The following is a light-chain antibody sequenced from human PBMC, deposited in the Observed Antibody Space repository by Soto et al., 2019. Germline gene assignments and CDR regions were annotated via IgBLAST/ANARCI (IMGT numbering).Light chain of an antibody. V-gene: IGLV2-23*02. CDR1: SSDVGSYNL. CDR2: EVS. CDR3: CSYAGSSTPIVV. Sequence: QSALTQPASVSGSPGQSITISCTGTSSDVGSYNLVSWYQQHPGKAPKLMIYEVSKRPSGVSNRFSGSKSGNTASLTISGLQAEDEADYYCCSYAGSSTPIVVFGGWTKLTVL. J-gene: IGLJ2*01.